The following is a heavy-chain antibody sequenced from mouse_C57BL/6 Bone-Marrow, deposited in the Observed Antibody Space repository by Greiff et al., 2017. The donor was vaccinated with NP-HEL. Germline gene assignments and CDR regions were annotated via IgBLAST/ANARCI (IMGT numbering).Heavy chain of an antibody. J-gene: IGHJ4*01. CDR3: TDRNYRGSMDY. CDR2: IRLKSDNYAT. V-gene: IGHV6-3*01. Sequence: EVQLQQSGGGLVQPGGSMKLSCVASGFTFSNYWMNWVRQSPEKGLEWVAQIRLKSDNYATHYAESVKGRFTISRDDSKSSVYLQMNNLRAEDTGIYYCTDRNYRGSMDYWGQGTSVTVSS. D-gene: IGHD2-14*01. CDR1: GFTFSNYW.